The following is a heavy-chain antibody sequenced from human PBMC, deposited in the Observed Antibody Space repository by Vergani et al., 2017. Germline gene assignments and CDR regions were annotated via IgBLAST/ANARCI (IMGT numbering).Heavy chain of an antibody. CDR3: ARARRYCSGGSCYTALGY. J-gene: IGHJ4*02. D-gene: IGHD2-15*01. CDR2: IYYSGST. Sequence: QLQLQESGPGLVKPSETLSLTCTVSGGSISSSSYYWSWIRQPPGKGLEWIGYIYYSGSTNYNPSLKSRVTISVDTSKNQFSLKLSSVTAADTAVYYCARARRYCSGGSCYTALGYWGQGTLVTVSS. CDR1: GGSISSSSYY. V-gene: IGHV4-61*01.